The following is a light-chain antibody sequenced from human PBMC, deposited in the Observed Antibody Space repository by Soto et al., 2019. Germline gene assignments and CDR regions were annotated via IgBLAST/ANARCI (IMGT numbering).Light chain of an antibody. CDR1: SSNIGRNS. CDR3: SAWDDSLNALL. J-gene: IGLJ2*01. CDR2: SDY. Sequence: QSVLTQSPSASGTPGQRVTISCSGSSSNIGRNSVSWYQKHPGTAPKLLIFSDYQRPSGVPERFSGSKSGTSASQAISGLQPGDEADYFCSAWDDSLNALLFGGGTQLTVL. V-gene: IGLV1-44*01.